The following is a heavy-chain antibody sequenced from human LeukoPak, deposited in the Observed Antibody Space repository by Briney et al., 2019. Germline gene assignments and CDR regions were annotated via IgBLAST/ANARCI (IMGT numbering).Heavy chain of an antibody. CDR2: INPNSGGT. Sequence: ASVKVSCKASGYTFTGYYMHWGRQAPGQGLEWKGWINPNSGGTNYAQKFQGRVTITRDTSISTAYMELSRLRSDDTAVYYCARTYDFWSGSGYWGQGTLVTVSS. CDR3: ARTYDFWSGSGY. J-gene: IGHJ4*02. D-gene: IGHD3-3*01. V-gene: IGHV1-2*02. CDR1: GYTFTGYY.